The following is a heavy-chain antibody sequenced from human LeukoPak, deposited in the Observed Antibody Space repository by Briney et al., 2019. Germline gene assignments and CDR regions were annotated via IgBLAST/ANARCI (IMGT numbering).Heavy chain of an antibody. V-gene: IGHV1-69*04. CDR1: GGTFSSYA. D-gene: IGHD2-15*01. CDR3: AREEGYCSGGSCYDVDY. CDR2: IIPILGIA. Sequence: GASVKVSCKASGGTFSSYAISWVRQAPGQGLEWMGRIIPILGIANYAQKFQGRVTITADESTSTAYMELSSLRSEDTAVYYCAREEGYCSGGSCYDVDYWGQGTLVTVSS. J-gene: IGHJ4*02.